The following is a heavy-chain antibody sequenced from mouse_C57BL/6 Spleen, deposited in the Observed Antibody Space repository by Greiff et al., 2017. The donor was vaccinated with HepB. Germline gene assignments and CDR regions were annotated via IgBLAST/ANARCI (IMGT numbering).Heavy chain of an antibody. D-gene: IGHD3-1*01. J-gene: IGHJ3*01. CDR3: TRSGYGGFAY. CDR1: GYTFTDYE. Sequence: VQLQQSGAELVRPGASVTLSCKASGYTFTDYEMHWVKQTPVHGLEWIGAIDPETGGTAYNQKFKGKAILTADKSSSTAYMELRSLTSEDSAVYYCTRSGYGGFAYWGQGTLVTVSA. CDR2: IDPETGGT. V-gene: IGHV1-15*01.